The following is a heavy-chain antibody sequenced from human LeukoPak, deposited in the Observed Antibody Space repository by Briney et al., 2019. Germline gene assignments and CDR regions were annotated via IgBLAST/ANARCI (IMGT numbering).Heavy chain of an antibody. CDR2: IYYSGST. CDR1: GGSISSYY. CDR3: ARRTGDSEAFDY. J-gene: IGHJ4*02. V-gene: IGHV4-59*01. Sequence: SETLSLTCTVSGGSISSYYWSWLRQPPGKGLEWIGYIYYSGSTNYNPSLKSRVTISVDTSKNQFSLKLSSVTAADTAVYYCARRTGDSEAFDYWGQGTLVTVSS. D-gene: IGHD7-27*01.